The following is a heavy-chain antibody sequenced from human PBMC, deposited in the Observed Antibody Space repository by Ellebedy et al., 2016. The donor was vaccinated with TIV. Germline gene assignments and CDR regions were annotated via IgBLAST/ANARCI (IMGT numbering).Heavy chain of an antibody. V-gene: IGHV3-53*01. CDR1: GFAVSSNY. Sequence: GESLKISCAASGFAVSSNYMTWGRQAPGRGLEWVSLIYSDGNTNYADSVRGRFTISRDSSTNTLDLQMNSLRAEDTAVYYCARAGEYCDFPQNCYAMDVWGQGTTVTVS. CDR2: IYSDGNT. CDR3: ARAGEYCDFPQNCYAMDV. J-gene: IGHJ6*02. D-gene: IGHD2/OR15-2a*01.